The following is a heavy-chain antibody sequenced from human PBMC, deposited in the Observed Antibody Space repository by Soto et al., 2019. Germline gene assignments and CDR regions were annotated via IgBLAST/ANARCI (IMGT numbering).Heavy chain of an antibody. CDR2: IRSKANSYAT. CDR3: TRHGSALEWLPYYYYGMDV. D-gene: IGHD3-3*01. Sequence: GKGLEWVGRIRSKANSYATAYAASVKGRITISRDDSKNTAYLQMNSLKTEDTAVYFCTRHGSALEWLPYYYYGMDVSGQGTTVSVSS. J-gene: IGHJ6*02. V-gene: IGHV3-73*01.